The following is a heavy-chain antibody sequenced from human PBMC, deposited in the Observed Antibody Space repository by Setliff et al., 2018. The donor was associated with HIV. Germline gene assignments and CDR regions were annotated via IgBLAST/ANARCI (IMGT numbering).Heavy chain of an antibody. J-gene: IGHJ4*02. CDR1: GFTVSSNY. Sequence: GGSLRLSCAASGFTVSSNYMSWVRQAPGKGLEWVSSISSSSSYIYYANSVKGRFTISRDNAKNSLYLQMSSLRAEDTAVYYCARDHEDSGWYVESVDYWGQGTLVTVSS. CDR3: ARDHEDSGWYVESVDY. D-gene: IGHD6-19*01. CDR2: ISSSSSYI. V-gene: IGHV3-21*01.